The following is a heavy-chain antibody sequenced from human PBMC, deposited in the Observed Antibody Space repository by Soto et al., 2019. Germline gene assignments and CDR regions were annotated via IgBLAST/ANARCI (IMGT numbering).Heavy chain of an antibody. CDR3: ARTIYSYGYYYYYYYGMDV. CDR2: IKQDGSEK. Sequence: PGGSLRLSCAASGFTFSSYWMSWFRQAPGKGLEWVANIKQDGSEKYYVDSVKGRFTISRDNAKNSLYLQMNSLRAEDTAVYYCARTIYSYGYYYYYYYGMDVWGQGTTVTVSS. J-gene: IGHJ6*02. V-gene: IGHV3-7*01. CDR1: GFTFSSYW. D-gene: IGHD5-18*01.